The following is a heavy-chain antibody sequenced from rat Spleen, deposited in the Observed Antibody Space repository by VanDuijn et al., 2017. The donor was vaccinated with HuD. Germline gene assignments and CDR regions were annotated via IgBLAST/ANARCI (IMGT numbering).Heavy chain of an antibody. D-gene: IGHD1-10*01. J-gene: IGHJ1*01. CDR2: INYSGST. CDR3: AREGLTLDF. CDR1: GFSITTHY. V-gene: IGHV3-1*01. Sequence: EVQLQESGPGLVKPSQSLSLTCSVTGFSITTHYWDWVRKFPGNKMEWLGYINYSGSTTYNPSLKSRLSITRDTSKNQFFLQLSSITTEVTATYYCAREGLTLDFWGPGTMVTVSS.